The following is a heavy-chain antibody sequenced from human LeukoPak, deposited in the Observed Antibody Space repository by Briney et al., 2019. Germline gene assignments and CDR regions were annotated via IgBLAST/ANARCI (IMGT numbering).Heavy chain of an antibody. Sequence: KAGGSLRLSCAASGFTFSSYSMNWVRQAPGKGLEWVSSISSSSSYIYYADSVKGRFTISRDNAKNSLYLQMNSLRAEDTAVYYCARALGQLLSLDFGYWGQGTLVTVSS. CDR2: ISSSSSYI. J-gene: IGHJ4*02. CDR1: GFTFSSYS. D-gene: IGHD2-2*01. CDR3: ARALGQLLSLDFGY. V-gene: IGHV3-21*01.